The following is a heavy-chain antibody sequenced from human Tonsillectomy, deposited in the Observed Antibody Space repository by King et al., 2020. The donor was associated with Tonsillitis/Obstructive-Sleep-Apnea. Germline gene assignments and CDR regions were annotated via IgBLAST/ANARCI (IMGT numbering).Heavy chain of an antibody. J-gene: IGHJ6*02. CDR2: IIPILAIA. D-gene: IGHD5-18*01. Sequence: HVQLVESGAEVKKPGSSVKVSCKASGGTFSSYAISWVRQAPGQGLEWMGGIIPILAIANYAQKFQGGVTITADTSTSTAYMELSSLRSEDTAVYYCATEGIQVHYYYYGMHVWGQGTTVTVSS. CDR1: GGTFSSYA. V-gene: IGHV1-69*10. CDR3: ATEGIQVHYYYYGMHV.